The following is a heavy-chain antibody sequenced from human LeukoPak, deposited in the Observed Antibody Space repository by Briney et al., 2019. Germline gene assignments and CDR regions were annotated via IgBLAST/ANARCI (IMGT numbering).Heavy chain of an antibody. Sequence: ASVKVSCKASGYTFTSYDINWVRQATGQGLGWMGWMNPNSGNTGYAQKFQGRVTMTRNTSISTAYMELSSLRSEDTAVYYCARGRLLWFGELLLAPFDPWGQGTLVTVSS. CDR1: GYTFTSYD. CDR3: ARGRLLWFGELLLAPFDP. V-gene: IGHV1-8*01. D-gene: IGHD3-10*01. CDR2: MNPNSGNT. J-gene: IGHJ5*02.